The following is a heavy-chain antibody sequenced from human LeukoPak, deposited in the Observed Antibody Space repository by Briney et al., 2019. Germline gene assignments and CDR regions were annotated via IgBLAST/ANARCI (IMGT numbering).Heavy chain of an antibody. Sequence: SETLSRTCTVSGGSISSYYWSWIRQPPGKGQGWIGYIYYSGSTNYNPSLKSRVTISVDTSKNQFSLKLSSVTAADTAVYYCAATTSGPPDYDFWSGYYSYYYYGMDVWGQGTTVTVSS. D-gene: IGHD3-3*01. CDR1: GGSISSYY. CDR2: IYYSGST. CDR3: AATTSGPPDYDFWSGYYSYYYYGMDV. J-gene: IGHJ6*02. V-gene: IGHV4-59*01.